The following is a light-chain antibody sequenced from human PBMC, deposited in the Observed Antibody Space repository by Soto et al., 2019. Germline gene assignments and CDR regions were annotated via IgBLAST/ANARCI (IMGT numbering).Light chain of an antibody. CDR2: DDS. V-gene: IGLV3-21*02. CDR1: NIRRKT. Sequence: SYDLTQTPSVSVAPGQTARITCGGDNIRRKTVHWYQQKPGQAPVLVVYDDSDRPSGIPERFSGSNSGNPATLTISRVEAGDEADYYCQVWDSTSHHVLFGGGTKVTVL. CDR3: QVWDSTSHHVL. J-gene: IGLJ2*01.